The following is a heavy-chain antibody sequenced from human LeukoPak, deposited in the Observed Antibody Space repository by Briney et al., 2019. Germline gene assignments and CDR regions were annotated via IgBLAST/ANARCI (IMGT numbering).Heavy chain of an antibody. Sequence: ASVKVSCKASGYTFTGYYMHWVRQAPGQGLEWMGWINPNSGGTNYAQKFQGRVTMTRDTSISTAYMELSRLRSDDTAVYYCARDQGSSWYWVIDYWGQGTLVTVSS. J-gene: IGHJ4*02. D-gene: IGHD6-13*01. CDR2: INPNSGGT. V-gene: IGHV1-2*02. CDR1: GYTFTGYY. CDR3: ARDQGSSWYWVIDY.